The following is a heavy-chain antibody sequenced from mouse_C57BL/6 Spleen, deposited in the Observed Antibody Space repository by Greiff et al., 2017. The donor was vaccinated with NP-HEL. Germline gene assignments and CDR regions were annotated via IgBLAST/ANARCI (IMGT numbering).Heavy chain of an antibody. CDR1: GYTFTDHS. Sequence: QVQLQQSDAELVKPGASVKISCKVSGYTFTDHSIHWLKQRPEQGLDWIGYLSPRDGSTKYNEKFKGKATLTADKSSSTAYMQLNSLTSEDSAVDFCARRGYDGNYCDYWGKGTTLTVAS. CDR2: LSPRDGST. CDR3: ARRGYDGNYCDY. D-gene: IGHD2-1*01. J-gene: IGHJ2*01. V-gene: IGHV1-78*01.